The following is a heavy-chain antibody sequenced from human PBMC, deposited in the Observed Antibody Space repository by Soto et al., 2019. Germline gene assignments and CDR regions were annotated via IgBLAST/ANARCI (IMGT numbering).Heavy chain of an antibody. CDR2: ISGSGGST. CDR3: AKEGGDSYYDILIVTPYGMDV. V-gene: IGHV3-23*01. J-gene: IGHJ6*02. D-gene: IGHD3-9*01. CDR1: GFTFSSYA. Sequence: PGGSLRLSCAASGFTFSSYAMSWVRQAPGKGLEWVSAISGSGGSTYYADSVKGRFTISRDNSKNTLYLQMNSLRAEDTAVYYCAKEGGDSYYDILIVTPYGMDVWGQGTTVTVSS.